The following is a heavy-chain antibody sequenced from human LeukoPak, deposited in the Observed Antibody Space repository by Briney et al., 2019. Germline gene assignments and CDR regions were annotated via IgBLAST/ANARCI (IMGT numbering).Heavy chain of an antibody. CDR3: ARDPGSSPFDY. J-gene: IGHJ4*02. V-gene: IGHV3-33*01. D-gene: IGHD6-6*01. CDR2: IWGDGSKK. Sequence: PGGSLRLSCAASGFTFSSHGMHWVRQAPGKGLEWVAVIWGDGSKKYYADSVRGRLTISRDNSKNTLYLQMNSLRVEDTAVYYCARDPGSSPFDYWGQGTLVTVSS. CDR1: GFTFSSHG.